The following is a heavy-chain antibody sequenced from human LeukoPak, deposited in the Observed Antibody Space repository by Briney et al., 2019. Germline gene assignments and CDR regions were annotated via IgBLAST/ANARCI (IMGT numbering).Heavy chain of an antibody. D-gene: IGHD6-19*01. CDR1: GFTFSSYE. CDR3: ARGRAVAANLDFDY. V-gene: IGHV3-48*03. CDR2: ISSSGSTI. Sequence: GGSLRLSCAASGFTFSSYEMNWVRQAPGKGLEWVSYISSSGSTIYYADSVKGRFTISRDYAKNSLYLQMNSLRAEDTAVYYCARGRAVAANLDFDYWGQGTLVTVSS. J-gene: IGHJ4*02.